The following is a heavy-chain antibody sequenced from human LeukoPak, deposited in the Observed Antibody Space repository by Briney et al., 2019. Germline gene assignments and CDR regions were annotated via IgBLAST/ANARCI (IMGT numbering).Heavy chain of an antibody. J-gene: IGHJ6*03. D-gene: IGHD3-22*01. CDR1: GFTFSSYS. CDR2: ISSSSSYI. CDR3: ARVRNYYDSSGYFFDYYMDV. V-gene: IGHV3-21*01. Sequence: GGSLRLSCAASGFTFSSYSMNWVRQAPGKGLEWVSSISSSSSYIYYADSVKGRFTISRDNAKNSLYLQMNSLRAEDTAVYYCARVRNYYDSSGYFFDYYMDVWGKGTTVTVSS.